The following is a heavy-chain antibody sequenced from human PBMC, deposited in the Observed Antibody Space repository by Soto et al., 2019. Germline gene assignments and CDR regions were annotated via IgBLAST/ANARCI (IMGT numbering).Heavy chain of an antibody. CDR2: ICRSGTT. CDR3: ARTHSGSYYSVFNY. J-gene: IGHJ4*02. V-gene: IGHV4-38-2*01. Sequence: PSETLSLTCVVSNFSISSGYYWGWIRQSPGKGLEWIASICRSGTTSYNPPLKSRVTISVDPSKNQFSLMLTAVTAADTAVYYCARTHSGSYYSVFNYWGRGSLVTVSS. CDR1: NFSISSGYY. D-gene: IGHD1-26*01.